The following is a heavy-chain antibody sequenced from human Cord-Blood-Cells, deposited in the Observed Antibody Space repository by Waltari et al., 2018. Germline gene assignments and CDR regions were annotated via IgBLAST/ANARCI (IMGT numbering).Heavy chain of an antibody. CDR2: ISGSGGST. CDR3: ASYCSSTSCHIPEGNYGMDV. CDR1: GFTFSSYA. Sequence: EVQLLESGGGLVQPGGSLRLSCAASGFTFSSYAMSWVRPAPGKGLEWVSAISGSGGSTYYADSVKGRFTISRDNSKNTLYLQMNSLRAEDTAVYYCASYCSSTSCHIPEGNYGMDVWGQGTTVTVSS. J-gene: IGHJ6*02. D-gene: IGHD2-2*01. V-gene: IGHV3-23*01.